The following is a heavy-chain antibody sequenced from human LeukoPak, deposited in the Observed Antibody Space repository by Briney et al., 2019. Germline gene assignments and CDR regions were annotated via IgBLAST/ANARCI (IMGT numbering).Heavy chain of an antibody. Sequence: PGGSLRLSCAASGFTFSNAWMNWVRQAPGKGLEWISLIYSGGTTSYADSVKGRFTISRDDSKNTLYLQMNNLRADDTAVYYCARDPPAVTTNTYGWGQGTLVTVSS. D-gene: IGHD4-11*01. CDR2: IYSGGTT. V-gene: IGHV3-66*01. CDR1: GFTFSNAW. CDR3: ARDPPAVTTNTYG. J-gene: IGHJ4*02.